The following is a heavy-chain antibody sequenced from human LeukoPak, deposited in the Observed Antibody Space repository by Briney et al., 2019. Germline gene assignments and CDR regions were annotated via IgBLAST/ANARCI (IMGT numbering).Heavy chain of an antibody. CDR3: ASLPIAAAGASFDY. V-gene: IGHV4-4*07. Sequence: PSETLSLTCTVSGGSISSYYWSWIRQPAGKGLEWIGRIYTSGSTNYNPSLKSRVTISVDTSKNQFSLKLSSVTAADTAVYYCASLPIAAAGASFDYWGQGTLVTVSS. D-gene: IGHD6-13*01. J-gene: IGHJ4*02. CDR2: IYTSGST. CDR1: GGSISSYY.